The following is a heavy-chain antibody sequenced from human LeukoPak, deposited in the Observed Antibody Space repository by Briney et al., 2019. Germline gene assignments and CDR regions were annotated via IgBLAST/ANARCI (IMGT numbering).Heavy chain of an antibody. J-gene: IGHJ5*02. Sequence: SETLSLTCAVYGGSFSGYYWSWIRQPPGKGLEWIGEINHSGSTNYNPSLKSRVTISVDASKNQFSLKLSSVTAADTAVYYCARQIRWLRYWFDPWGQGTLVTVSS. CDR1: GGSFSGYY. CDR3: ARQIRWLRYWFDP. D-gene: IGHD5-12*01. V-gene: IGHV4-34*01. CDR2: INHSGST.